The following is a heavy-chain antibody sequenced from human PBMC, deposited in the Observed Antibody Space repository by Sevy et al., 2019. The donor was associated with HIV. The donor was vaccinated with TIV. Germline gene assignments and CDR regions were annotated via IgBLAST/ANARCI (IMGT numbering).Heavy chain of an antibody. Sequence: GGSLRLSCAASGINCSGYWMSWVRQVPGKGLEWVANINEDGTKDYYVGSVKGRFTISRDNAKNSLYLQMNSVRVEDTAVYYCARDSGGYDFWGQGTLVTVSS. CDR2: INEDGTKD. J-gene: IGHJ4*02. V-gene: IGHV3-7*01. CDR3: ARDSGGYDF. D-gene: IGHD5-12*01. CDR1: GINCSGYW.